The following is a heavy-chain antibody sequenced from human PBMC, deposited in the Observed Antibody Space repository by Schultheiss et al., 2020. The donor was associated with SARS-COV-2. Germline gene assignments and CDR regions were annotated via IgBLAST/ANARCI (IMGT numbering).Heavy chain of an antibody. J-gene: IGHJ4*02. CDR3: ARDGRGGSSQLGY. CDR2: ISGSGGST. D-gene: IGHD4-23*01. Sequence: GGSLRLSCAASGFTFSSYAMSWVRQAPGKGLEWVSAISGSGGSTYYADSVKGRFTISRDNAKNSLYLQMNSLRAEDTAVYYCARDGRGGSSQLGYWGQGTLVTVSS. CDR1: GFTFSSYA. V-gene: IGHV3-23*01.